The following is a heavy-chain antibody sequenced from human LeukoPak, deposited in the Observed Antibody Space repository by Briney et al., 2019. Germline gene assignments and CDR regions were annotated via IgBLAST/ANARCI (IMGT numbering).Heavy chain of an antibody. D-gene: IGHD1-26*01. J-gene: IGHJ4*02. V-gene: IGHV4-34*01. Sequence: ETLSLTCAVYGGSFSGYYWSWIRQPPGKGLEWIGEINHSGSTNYNPSLKSRVTISVDTSKNQFSLKLSSVTAADTAVYYCARAVGATAVDYWGQGTLVTVSS. CDR1: GGSFSGYY. CDR3: ARAVGATAVDY. CDR2: INHSGST.